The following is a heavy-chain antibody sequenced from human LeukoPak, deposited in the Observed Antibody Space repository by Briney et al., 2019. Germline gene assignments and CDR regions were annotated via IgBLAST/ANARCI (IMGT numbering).Heavy chain of an antibody. V-gene: IGHV1-69*05. Sequence: ASVKVSCKASGDTFSSYAISWVRQAPGQGLEWMGGIIPIFGTANYAQKFQGRVTITTDESTSTAYMELSSLRSEDTAVYYCARGVLYCGGDCYPTYFDYWGQGTLVTVSS. J-gene: IGHJ4*02. CDR1: GDTFSSYA. D-gene: IGHD2-21*02. CDR3: ARGVLYCGGDCYPTYFDY. CDR2: IIPIFGTA.